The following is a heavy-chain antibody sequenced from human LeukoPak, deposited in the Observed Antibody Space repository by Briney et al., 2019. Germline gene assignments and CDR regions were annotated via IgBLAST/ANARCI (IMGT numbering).Heavy chain of an antibody. J-gene: IGHJ4*02. CDR1: GFSLSASGMS. CDR3: ARSERGFFDY. CDR2: IDWDDDE. V-gene: IGHV2-70*11. Sequence: SGPTLVNPTQTLTLTCTFSGFSLSASGMSVHWIRQPPGKALEWLARIDWDDDEYYSTSLKTRLTISKDTSKSQVVLTMTNMDPVDTATYFCARSERGFFDYWGQGTLVTVSS. D-gene: IGHD1-1*01.